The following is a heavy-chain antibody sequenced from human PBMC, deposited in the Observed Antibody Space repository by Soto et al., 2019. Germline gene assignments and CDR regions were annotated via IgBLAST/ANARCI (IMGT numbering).Heavy chain of an antibody. Sequence: GGSLRLSCAASGFTFTTYAMSWVRQAPGKGLEWVSLISGTGGGTNYADSVKGRFTISRDNSKNTLYLQMNSLRAEDTAVYYCAKEALVGGYSPYYFDYWGQGTLVTISS. CDR1: GFTFTTYA. J-gene: IGHJ4*02. CDR2: ISGTGGGT. D-gene: IGHD3-22*01. CDR3: AKEALVGGYSPYYFDY. V-gene: IGHV3-23*01.